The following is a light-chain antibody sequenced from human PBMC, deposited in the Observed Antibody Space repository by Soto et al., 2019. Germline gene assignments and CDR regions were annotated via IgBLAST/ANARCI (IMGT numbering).Light chain of an antibody. CDR3: QQYNNWPRT. J-gene: IGKJ1*01. V-gene: IGKV3-15*01. CDR1: QSVSSN. CDR2: GAS. Sequence: EMVMTQSPATLSVSPGERATLSCRASQSVSSNLAWYQRKPGQAPRLLIYGASTRATGIPARFSGSGSGTEFTLTISSLQSEDFAVYYCQQYNNWPRTFGQGTEVEIK.